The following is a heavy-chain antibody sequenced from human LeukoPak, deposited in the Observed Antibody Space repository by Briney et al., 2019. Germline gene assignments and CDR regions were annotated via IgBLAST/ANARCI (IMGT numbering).Heavy chain of an antibody. V-gene: IGHV4-39*07. CDR3: ARVFVAHDFWSGYNYYYYYMDV. CDR1: GGSISSSSYS. D-gene: IGHD3-3*01. J-gene: IGHJ6*03. CDR2: IYYSGST. Sequence: SETLSLTCTVSGGSISSSSYSWGWIRQPPGKGLEWIGSIYYSGSTYYNPSLKSRVTISVDTSKNQFSLKLSSVTAADTAVYYCARVFVAHDFWSGYNYYYYYMDVWGKGTTVTVSS.